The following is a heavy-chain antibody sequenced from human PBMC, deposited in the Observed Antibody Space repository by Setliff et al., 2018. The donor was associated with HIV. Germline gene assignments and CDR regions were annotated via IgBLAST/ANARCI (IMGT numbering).Heavy chain of an antibody. D-gene: IGHD3-9*01. CDR1: GGSISSTSHY. V-gene: IGHV4-61*02. CDR2: IFTSGSA. CDR3: ARAFYGISAGYYYFDV. Sequence: SETLSLTCTVSGGSISSTSHYWTWIRQPAEKGLEWLGRIFTSGSASYNPSLERRVTFSVDTSKNQFALKLTSVTAADTAVYYCARAFYGISAGYYYFDVWGQGALVTVSS. J-gene: IGHJ4*02.